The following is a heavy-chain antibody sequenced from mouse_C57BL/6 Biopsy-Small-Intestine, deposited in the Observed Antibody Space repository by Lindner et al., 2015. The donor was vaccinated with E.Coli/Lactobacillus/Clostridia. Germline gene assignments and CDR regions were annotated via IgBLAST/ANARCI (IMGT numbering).Heavy chain of an antibody. CDR1: EYTFSNYA. D-gene: IGHD4-1*01. J-gene: IGHJ2*01. CDR3: ATESLGSGYFDS. V-gene: IGHV9-3*02. Sequence: VKVSCKVPEYTFSNYAFHWVRQAPGQGPEWMGWINTNTGDPDYAQGFTGRFVFSLDTSVSTTYLQINSLKAEGTAVYFCATESLGSGYFDSCGQGTLVTVSS. CDR2: INTNTGDP.